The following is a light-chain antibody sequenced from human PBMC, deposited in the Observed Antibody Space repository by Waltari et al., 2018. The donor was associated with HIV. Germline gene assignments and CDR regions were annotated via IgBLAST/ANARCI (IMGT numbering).Light chain of an antibody. V-gene: IGKV1-39*01. Sequence: DVQVTQSPSSLSASVGDRVNITCRASQNIDNYLNWYQQKSGGAPKLLIYAASSLQNGVPSSFSARGSGTDFTLTISSVQPEDFAIYYCQQTYSGVTFGLGPKLMSN. CDR3: QQTYSGVT. CDR1: QNIDNY. J-gene: IGKJ3*01. CDR2: AAS.